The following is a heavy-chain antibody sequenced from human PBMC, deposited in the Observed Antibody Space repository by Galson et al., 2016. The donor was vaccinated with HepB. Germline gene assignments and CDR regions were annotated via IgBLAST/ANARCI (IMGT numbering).Heavy chain of an antibody. J-gene: IGHJ3*02. V-gene: IGHV3-33*01. CDR1: GFIFSSYG. CDR3: ARGSMATITGLDCFDI. Sequence: SLRLSCAASGFIFSSYGMHWVRQAPGKGLEWVAVIWHDGTIKYYTDSVKGRFTSSRDSSNNTLYLQMNSLRAEDTAVSYCARGSMATITGLDCFDIWGRGTMVTVSP. CDR2: IWHDGTIK. D-gene: IGHD5-24*01.